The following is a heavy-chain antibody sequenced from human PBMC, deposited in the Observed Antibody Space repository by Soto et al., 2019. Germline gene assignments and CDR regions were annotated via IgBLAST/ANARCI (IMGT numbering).Heavy chain of an antibody. D-gene: IGHD6-6*01. Sequence: PGGSLRLSCAASGFTFDDYAVHWVRQALGKGLEWVSGISWNSGTIDYAASVKGRFTISRDTAKNSLYLQMNSLRAEDTALYYCARGRGYSSSSAFDYWGQGALVTVSS. J-gene: IGHJ4*02. CDR1: GFTFDDYA. CDR3: ARGRGYSSSSAFDY. V-gene: IGHV3-9*01. CDR2: ISWNSGTI.